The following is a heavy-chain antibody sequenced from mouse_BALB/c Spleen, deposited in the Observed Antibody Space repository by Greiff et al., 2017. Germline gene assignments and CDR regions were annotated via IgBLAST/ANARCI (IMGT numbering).Heavy chain of an antibody. CDR3: ARSGNYGSFAY. V-gene: IGHV14-3*02. CDR1: GFNIKDTY. Sequence: EVKLQESGAELVKPGASVKLSCTASGFNIKDTYMHWVKQRPEQGLEWIGRIDPANGNTKYDPKFQGKATITADTSSNTAYLQLSSLTSEDTAVYYCARSGNYGSFAYWGQGTLVTVSA. CDR2: IDPANGNT. J-gene: IGHJ3*01. D-gene: IGHD1-1*01.